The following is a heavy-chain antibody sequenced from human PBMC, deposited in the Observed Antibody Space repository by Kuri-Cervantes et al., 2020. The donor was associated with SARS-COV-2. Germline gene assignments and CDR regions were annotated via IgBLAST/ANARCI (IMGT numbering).Heavy chain of an antibody. V-gene: IGHV1-18*01. CDR3: ATAPGLPSGSINWFDP. CDR1: GYTFTSYG. J-gene: IGHJ5*02. CDR2: ISAHNGNT. D-gene: IGHD3-10*01. Sequence: ASVKVSCKASGYTFTSYGISWVRQAPGQGLEWMGWISAHNGNTNYAQKLQGRVAMTTDTSTSTAYMELRSLRSEDTAVYYCATAPGLPSGSINWFDPWGQGTLVTVSS.